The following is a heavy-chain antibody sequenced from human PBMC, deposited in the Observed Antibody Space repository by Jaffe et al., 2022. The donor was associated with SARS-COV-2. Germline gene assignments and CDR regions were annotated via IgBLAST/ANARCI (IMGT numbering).Heavy chain of an antibody. J-gene: IGHJ5*02. D-gene: IGHD3-9*01. CDR1: GYTFTSYG. CDR3: ARAPDPADILTVGWFDP. V-gene: IGHV1-18*01. Sequence: QVQLVQSGAEVKKPGASVKVSCKASGYTFTSYGISWVRQAPGQGLEWMGWISAYNGNTNYAQKLQGRVTMTTDTSTSTAYMELRSLRSDDTAVYYCARAPDPADILTVGWFDPWGQGTLVTVSS. CDR2: ISAYNGNT.